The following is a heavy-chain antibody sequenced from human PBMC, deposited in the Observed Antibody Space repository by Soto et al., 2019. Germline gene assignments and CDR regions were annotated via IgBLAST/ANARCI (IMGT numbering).Heavy chain of an antibody. CDR2: IYYSGST. D-gene: IGHD6-19*01. Sequence: SETLSLTCTVSGGSISSYYWSWIRQPPGKGLEWIGYIYYSGSTNYNPSLKSRVTISVDTSKSQFSLKLSSVTAADTAVYYCARGGIAVAATEAYYYYYYGMDVWGQGTTVTVSS. J-gene: IGHJ6*02. CDR3: ARGGIAVAATEAYYYYYYGMDV. V-gene: IGHV4-59*01. CDR1: GGSISSYY.